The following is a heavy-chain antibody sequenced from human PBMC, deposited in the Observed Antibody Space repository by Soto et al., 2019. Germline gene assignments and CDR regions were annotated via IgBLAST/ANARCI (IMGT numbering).Heavy chain of an antibody. CDR2: IYPGDSDT. J-gene: IGHJ6*02. CDR1: GYSFTSYW. V-gene: IGHV5-51*01. CDR3: ARHPSSLLHPHYYGMDV. Sequence: GASLKISCKGSGYSFTSYWIGWVRQMPGKGLEWMGIIYPGDSDTRYSPSFQGQVTISADKSISTAYLQWSSLKASDTAMYYCARHPSSLLHPHYYGMDVWGQGTTVTVSS. D-gene: IGHD6-13*01.